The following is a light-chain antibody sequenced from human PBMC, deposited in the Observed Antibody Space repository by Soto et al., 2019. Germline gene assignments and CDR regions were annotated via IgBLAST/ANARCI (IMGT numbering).Light chain of an antibody. V-gene: IGKV3-20*01. CDR2: GAS. CDR1: QSVSSSY. CDR3: EQFGSSSWA. Sequence: ESVLTQSPGTLSLSPGEKATLSCRASQSVSSSYLAWYQQKPGQAPRLLIYGASSRATVIPDRFSGSGSGTDFTLTVSRLEPEYFAVYSCEQFGSSSWAFGQGTKV. J-gene: IGKJ1*01.